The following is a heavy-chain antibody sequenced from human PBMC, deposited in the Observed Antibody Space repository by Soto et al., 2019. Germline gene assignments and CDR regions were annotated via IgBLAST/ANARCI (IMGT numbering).Heavy chain of an antibody. CDR1: GGSISSGDYY. CDR2: IYYSGST. Sequence: SETLSLTCTVSGGSISSGDYYWSWIRQPPGKGLEWIGYIYYSGSTYYNPSLKSRVTISVDTSKNQFSLKLSSLRSEDTAVYYCASGTLMAPRDLDIWGQGTMVTVSS. V-gene: IGHV4-30-4*02. CDR3: ASGTLMAPRDLDI. J-gene: IGHJ3*02. D-gene: IGHD5-12*01.